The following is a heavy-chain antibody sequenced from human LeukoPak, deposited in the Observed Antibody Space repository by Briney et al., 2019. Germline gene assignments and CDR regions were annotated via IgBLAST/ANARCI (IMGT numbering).Heavy chain of an antibody. CDR2: ISGYNGDT. CDR3: AREIGPRQLHLWGSAFDY. J-gene: IGHJ4*02. V-gene: IGHV1-18*01. D-gene: IGHD5-18*01. CDR1: GYTFTTYN. Sequence: GASVKVSCKASGYTFTTYNINWVRQAPGQGLEWMGWISGYNGDTNYAQKLQGRVTMTTDTSTTTVYMELSSLRSEDTAMYYCAREIGPRQLHLWGSAFDYWGQGTLVTVSS.